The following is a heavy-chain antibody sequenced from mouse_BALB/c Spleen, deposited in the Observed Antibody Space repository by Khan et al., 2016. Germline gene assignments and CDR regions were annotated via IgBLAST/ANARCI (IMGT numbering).Heavy chain of an antibody. V-gene: IGHV9-3*02. CDR2: INTNTGEP. CDR1: GYTFTNYG. D-gene: IGHD1-1*01. J-gene: IGHJ3*01. CDR3: AEEYYGSNWFAY. Sequence: QIQLVQSRPELKKPGETVKISCKASGYTFTNYGMNWVKQAPGKGLKWMGWINTNTGEPTYAEEFKGRFAFSLETSASTAYLQINNLKNEDTATYFCAEEYYGSNWFAYWGQGTLVTVSA.